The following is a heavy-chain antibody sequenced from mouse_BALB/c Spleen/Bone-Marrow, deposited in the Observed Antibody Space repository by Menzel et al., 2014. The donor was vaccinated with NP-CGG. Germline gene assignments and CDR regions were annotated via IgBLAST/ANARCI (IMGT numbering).Heavy chain of an antibody. V-gene: IGHV1S137*01. CDR3: ARSGKVRNAMDY. CDR1: GYTFTDYA. J-gene: IGHJ4*01. CDR2: ISGYYGDA. Sequence: DELQHAGAELVRPGVPVKISCKGSGYTFTDYAIHWVKQSHAKSLEWIGLISGYYGDAIYNQKFKGKATMTVDKSSRTAYMDLARLTSEDSAIYYCARSGKVRNAMDYWGQGTTL. D-gene: IGHD2-14*01.